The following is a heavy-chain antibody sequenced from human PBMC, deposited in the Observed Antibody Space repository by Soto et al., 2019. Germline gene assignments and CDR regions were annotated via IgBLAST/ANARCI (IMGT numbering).Heavy chain of an antibody. Sequence: SVKVSCKASGVTFSSETLGWVRQAPGQGLEWVGGIIPLFGTASYAQKFQGRVTITADESTGTVYMELSSLRSDDTAVYFCATELGENPASPFDAWGQGTLVTVSS. CDR3: ATELGENPASPFDA. J-gene: IGHJ4*02. D-gene: IGHD3-10*01. CDR2: IIPLFGTA. CDR1: GVTFSSET. V-gene: IGHV1-69*13.